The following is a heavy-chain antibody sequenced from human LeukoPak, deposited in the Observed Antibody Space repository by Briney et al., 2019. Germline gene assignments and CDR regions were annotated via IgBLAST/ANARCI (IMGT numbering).Heavy chain of an antibody. Sequence: KPSETLSLTCTVSGGSINNYYGSWIRQPPGMGLEWIGYIYYNGDTSYYPSLKSRVTMSLDTSKIQFSLKLSSVTAADTAVYYCASKLYGDARTFDYWGQGTLVTVSS. D-gene: IGHD4-17*01. J-gene: IGHJ4*02. CDR2: IYYNGDT. CDR1: GGSINNYY. CDR3: ASKLYGDARTFDY. V-gene: IGHV4-59*01.